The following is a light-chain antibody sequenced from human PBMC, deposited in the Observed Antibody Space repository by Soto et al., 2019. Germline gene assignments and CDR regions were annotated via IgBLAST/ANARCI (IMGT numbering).Light chain of an antibody. V-gene: IGKV2-28*01. CDR2: LGS. CDR1: QSLLHSNGYNF. Sequence: DIVMTQSPLSLPVTPGEPASISCRSSQSLLHSNGYNFLDWYLQKPGQSPQLLIHLGSNRASGXRXXXXXSGSGXDFTLRISRVEAEDVGVYYCMQALQTPPYTFGQGTKVEIK. J-gene: IGKJ2*01. CDR3: MQALQTPPYT.